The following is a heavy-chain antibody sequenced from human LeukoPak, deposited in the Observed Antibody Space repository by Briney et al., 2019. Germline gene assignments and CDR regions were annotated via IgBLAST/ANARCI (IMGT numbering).Heavy chain of an antibody. V-gene: IGHV3-13*01. J-gene: IGHJ4*02. CDR2: IGTLLDT. CDR1: GFTFSSFD. Sequence: GSLRLSCAASGFTFSSFDMHWVRQAPGKGLEWVSGIGTLLDTDYPDSLKGRFTISRENAKNSVFLQMNNVRAGDTAVYYCVRGRNNNYYDDSGYSPYWGQGTLVTVSS. CDR3: VRGRNNNYYDDSGYSPY. D-gene: IGHD3-22*01.